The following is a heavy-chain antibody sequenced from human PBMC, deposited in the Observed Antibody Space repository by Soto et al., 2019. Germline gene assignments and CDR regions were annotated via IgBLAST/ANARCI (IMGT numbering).Heavy chain of an antibody. Sequence: GGSLRLSCAASGFSFDDYAMHWVRQAPGKGLEWVSGISWSSGSIGYADSVKGRFTISRDNAKNSLYLQKNSLRAEDTALYYCAKDRRAAAGYFDYWGQGTLVTVSS. CDR1: GFSFDDYA. CDR2: ISWSSGSI. J-gene: IGHJ4*02. D-gene: IGHD6-13*01. V-gene: IGHV3-9*01. CDR3: AKDRRAAAGYFDY.